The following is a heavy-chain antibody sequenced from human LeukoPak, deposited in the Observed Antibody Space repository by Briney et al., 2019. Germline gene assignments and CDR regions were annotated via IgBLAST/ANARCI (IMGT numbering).Heavy chain of an antibody. CDR3: ARSSAVAGTVTWFDY. CDR2: IYSGDSDT. CDR1: GYSFTSYW. J-gene: IGHJ4*02. Sequence: GESLKISCKGSGYSFTSYWIGWVRQMPGKGLEWMGIIYSGDSDTRYSPSFQGQVTISADKSISTAYLQWSSLKASDTAMYYCARSSAVAGTVTWFDYWGQGTLDTVSS. D-gene: IGHD6-19*01. V-gene: IGHV5-51*01.